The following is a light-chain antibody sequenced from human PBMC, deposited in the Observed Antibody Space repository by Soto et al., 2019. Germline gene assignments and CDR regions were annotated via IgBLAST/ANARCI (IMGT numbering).Light chain of an antibody. Sequence: ENVLTQSPAPLSFSPGGKATPSCRASQSVSSYLAWYQQKPGQAPRLLIYDASNRATGIPARFSGSGSGTDFTLTISSLEPEDFAVYYCQQRSNWPRTFGQGTKVDIK. J-gene: IGKJ1*01. V-gene: IGKV3-11*01. CDR2: DAS. CDR3: QQRSNWPRT. CDR1: QSVSSY.